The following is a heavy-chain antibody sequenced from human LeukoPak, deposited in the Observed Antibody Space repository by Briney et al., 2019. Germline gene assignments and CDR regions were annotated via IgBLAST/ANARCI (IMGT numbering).Heavy chain of an antibody. CDR3: AKLNFWSNSYAAPFDS. D-gene: IGHD3-16*01. V-gene: IGHV3-7*01. CDR2: IKQDGSEG. J-gene: IGHJ4*02. CDR1: KFFFHGYW. Sequence: GGSLRLSCAASKFFFHGYWMSWVRQAPGKGLEWVANIKQDGSEGYYMDSVKGRFTISRDNAKNLLFLQMNSLRPDDTAVYYCAKLNFWSNSYAAPFDSWGQGSLVTVSS.